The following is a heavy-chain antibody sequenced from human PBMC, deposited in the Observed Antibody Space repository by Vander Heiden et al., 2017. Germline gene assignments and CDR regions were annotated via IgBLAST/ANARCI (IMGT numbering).Heavy chain of an antibody. D-gene: IGHD4-17*01. J-gene: IGHJ2*01. CDR1: GFTFKSYG. Sequence: QVQLVDSGGGVVQPGTSLRLSCAASGFTFKSYGLHWVPQLPGKGLEWVAVIYYDGSNEFYVDSVKGRFTVSRDNSNNTLYLQMNNLRVEDTAVYYCVRDYTTLTTVWPRGYFDLWGRGTLVTVSS. CDR3: VRDYTTLTTVWPRGYFDL. V-gene: IGHV3-33*01. CDR2: IYYDGSNE.